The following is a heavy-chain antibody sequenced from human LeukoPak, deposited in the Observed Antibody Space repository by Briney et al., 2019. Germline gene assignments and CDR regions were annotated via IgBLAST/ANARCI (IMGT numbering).Heavy chain of an antibody. CDR3: AKRGYDSSGHGPFDI. CDR1: GFTFSSYA. CDR2: ISGSGGST. Sequence: GGFLRLSCAASGFTFSSYAMSWVRQAPGKGLEWVSAISGSGGSTYYADSVKGRFTISRDNSKNTLYLQMNSLRAEDTAVYYCAKRGYDSSGHGPFDIWGQGTMVTVSS. V-gene: IGHV3-23*01. D-gene: IGHD3-22*01. J-gene: IGHJ3*02.